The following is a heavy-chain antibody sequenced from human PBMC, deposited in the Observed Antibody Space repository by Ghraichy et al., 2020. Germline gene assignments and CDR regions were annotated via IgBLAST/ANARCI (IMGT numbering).Heavy chain of an antibody. V-gene: IGHV4-34*01. CDR1: GGSFSGYY. J-gene: IGHJ6*02. CDR3: AARYCTNGVCYKFRRHYGMDV. CDR2: INHSGST. D-gene: IGHD2-8*01. Sequence: SETLSLTCAVYGGSFSGYYWSWIRQPPGKGLEWIGEINHSGSTNYNPSLKSRVTISVDTSKNQFSLKLSSVTAADTAVYYCAARYCTNGVCYKFRRHYGMDVWGQGTTVTVSS.